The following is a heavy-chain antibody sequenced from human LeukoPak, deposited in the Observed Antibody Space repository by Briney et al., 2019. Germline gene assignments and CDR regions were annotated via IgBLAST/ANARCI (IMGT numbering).Heavy chain of an antibody. CDR3: ARGDDSGYYDYFDY. Sequence: GSLRLSCAASGFTVDSNYLSWVRPAPGKGLEWVSTIYTGGNTYYAASVKGRFTISRDFSKNTVFLHMNSLRAEDTAMYYCARGDDSGYYDYFDYWGQGALVTVSS. V-gene: IGHV3-53*01. J-gene: IGHJ4*02. D-gene: IGHD3-22*01. CDR2: IYTGGNT. CDR1: GFTVDSNY.